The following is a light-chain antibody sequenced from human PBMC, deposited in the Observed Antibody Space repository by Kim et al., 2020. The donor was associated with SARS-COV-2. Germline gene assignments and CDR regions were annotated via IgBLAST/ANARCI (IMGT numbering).Light chain of an antibody. V-gene: IGLV3-19*01. Sequence: LGQAVTITGRGDSLGTYYANWYQQRPGQAPLLLIYGKNNRPAGIPDRFSDSSTETSTSLTITGAQAEDEADYYCSSRDNSGDLYVFGTGTKVTVL. CDR3: SSRDNSGDLYV. J-gene: IGLJ1*01. CDR2: GKN. CDR1: SLGTYY.